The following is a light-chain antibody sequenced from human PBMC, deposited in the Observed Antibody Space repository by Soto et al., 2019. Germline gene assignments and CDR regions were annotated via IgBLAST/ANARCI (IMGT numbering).Light chain of an antibody. Sequence: QFALTQPASVSGSPGQSITISCTGTSTDVGSYNLVSWYQQHPGKAPKLMIYEVSKRPSGVSNRFSGSKSGNTASLTISGLQAEDEADYYCCSYAGSSTYEFGTGTKVTVL. CDR3: CSYAGSSTYE. CDR2: EVS. CDR1: STDVGSYNL. V-gene: IGLV2-23*02. J-gene: IGLJ1*01.